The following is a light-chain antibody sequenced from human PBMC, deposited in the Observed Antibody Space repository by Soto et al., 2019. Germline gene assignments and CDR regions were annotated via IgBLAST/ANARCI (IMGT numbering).Light chain of an antibody. V-gene: IGKV1-27*01. CDR3: QKYNSAPPWP. CDR1: QGISNY. CDR2: AAS. J-gene: IGKJ1*01. Sequence: DIQMTQSPSSLAASVGDRVTITCRASQGISNYLAWYQQKPGKVPKLLIYAASTLQSGVTSRFSGSGSGTDFTLTISSLQPEDVATYYCQKYNSAPPWPFGQGTKVDIK.